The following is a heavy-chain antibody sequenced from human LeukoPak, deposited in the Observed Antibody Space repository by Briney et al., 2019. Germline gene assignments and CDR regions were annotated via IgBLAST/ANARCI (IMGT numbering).Heavy chain of an antibody. V-gene: IGHV3-30*04. CDR1: GFTFSSYA. Sequence: GRSLRLSCAASGFTFSSYAMHWVRQAPGKGLEWVAVISYDGSNKYYADSVKGRFTISRDNSKNTLYLQTNSLRAEDTAVYYCAREAYDYVWGSYPFDYWGQGTLVTVSS. CDR2: ISYDGSNK. J-gene: IGHJ4*02. CDR3: AREAYDYVWGSYPFDY. D-gene: IGHD3-16*02.